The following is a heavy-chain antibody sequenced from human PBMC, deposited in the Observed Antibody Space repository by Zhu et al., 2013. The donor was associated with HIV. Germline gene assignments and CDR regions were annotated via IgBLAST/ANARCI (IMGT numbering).Heavy chain of an antibody. CDR3: ARDLYSTSSRPFDI. J-gene: IGHJ3*02. Sequence: QVQLVQSGAEVKKPGASVKVSCKASGYTFTYYGISWVRQAPGQGLEWMGWISVYNGNTKYAQKVQGRVTMTTDTSTSTAYMELRSLRSDDTAVYYXARDLYSTSSRPFDIWGQGTMVTVSS. CDR2: ISVYNGNT. V-gene: IGHV1-18*01. CDR1: GYTFTYYG. D-gene: IGHD6-6*01.